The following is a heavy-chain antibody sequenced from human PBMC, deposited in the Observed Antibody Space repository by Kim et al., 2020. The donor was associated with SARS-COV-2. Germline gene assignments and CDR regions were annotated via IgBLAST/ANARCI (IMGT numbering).Heavy chain of an antibody. D-gene: IGHD1-1*01. CDR1: GFTFGDYA. Sequence: GGSLRLSCTASGFTFGDYAMSWFRQAPGKGLEWVSFIRSKAYGGTTEYAASVKGRFTISRDDSKSIAYLQMNSLKTEDTAVYYCTGNVYNWNDVWGQGTTVTVSS. J-gene: IGHJ6*02. V-gene: IGHV3-49*03. CDR2: IRSKAYGGTT. CDR3: TGNVYNWNDV.